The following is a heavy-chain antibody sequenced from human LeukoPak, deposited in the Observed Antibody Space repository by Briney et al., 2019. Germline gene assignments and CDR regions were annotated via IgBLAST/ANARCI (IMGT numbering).Heavy chain of an antibody. Sequence: EASVKVSCKASGYTFTSYDINWVRQATGQGLEWMGWMNPNSGNTGYAQKFQGRVTITRNTSISTAYMELSSLRSEDTAVYYCASPWEVVVVAAPYYYGMDVWGQGTTVTVSS. D-gene: IGHD2-15*01. CDR2: MNPNSGNT. J-gene: IGHJ6*02. V-gene: IGHV1-8*03. CDR1: GYTFTSYD. CDR3: ASPWEVVVVAAPYYYGMDV.